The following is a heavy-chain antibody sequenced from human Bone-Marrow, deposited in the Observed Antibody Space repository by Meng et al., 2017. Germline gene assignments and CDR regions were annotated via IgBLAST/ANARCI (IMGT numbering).Heavy chain of an antibody. D-gene: IGHD6-25*01. CDR3: ARDEDISAAGKLFGDY. CDR2: INPKSGDT. V-gene: IGHV1-2*06. J-gene: IGHJ4*02. CDR1: GYTFPDYW. Sequence: ASVKVSCKASGYTFPDYWLHWVRRAPGQGLEWMGRINPKSGDTHYAQKFQARVTMPGDTSISTAYMELSGLRSDDTAMYYCARDEDISAAGKLFGDYWGQGTLVTVSS.